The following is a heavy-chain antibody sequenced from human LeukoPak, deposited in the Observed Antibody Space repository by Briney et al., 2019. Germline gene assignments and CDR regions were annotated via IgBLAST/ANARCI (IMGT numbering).Heavy chain of an antibody. Sequence: SETLSLTCTVSGGSISSSSYYWGWIRQPPGKGLEWIGSIYYSGSTYYNPSLKSRVTISVDTSKNQFSLKLSSVTAADTAVYYCAEGYDSSGLGYWGQGTLVTVSS. D-gene: IGHD6-19*01. CDR2: IYYSGST. CDR3: AEGYDSSGLGY. J-gene: IGHJ4*02. V-gene: IGHV4-39*07. CDR1: GGSISSSSYY.